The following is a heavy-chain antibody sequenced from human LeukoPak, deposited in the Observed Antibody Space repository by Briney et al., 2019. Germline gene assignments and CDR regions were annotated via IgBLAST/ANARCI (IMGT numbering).Heavy chain of an antibody. Sequence: GGSLRLSCAAPGFTFSSYALSWVRQAPGKGLEWVSVISGGDGSTYYADSVKGRFTISRDNSKNTLYLQMNSLRAEDTAVYYCAKRGSSWQYGMDVWGQGTTVTVSS. D-gene: IGHD6-13*01. J-gene: IGHJ6*02. CDR3: AKRGSSWQYGMDV. CDR1: GFTFSSYA. CDR2: ISGGDGST. V-gene: IGHV3-23*01.